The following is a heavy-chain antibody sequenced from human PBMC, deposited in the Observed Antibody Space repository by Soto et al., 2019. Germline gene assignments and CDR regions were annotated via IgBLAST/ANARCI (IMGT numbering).Heavy chain of an antibody. D-gene: IGHD1-26*01. CDR1: GYTFTSYD. Sequence: GASVKVSCKASGYTFTSYDINWVRQATGQGLEWMGWMNPNSGNTGYAQKFQGRVTMTRNTSISTAYMELSSLRSEDTALYYCAIQEQVGATTYDAFDIWGQGTMVTVSS. CDR3: AIQEQVGATTYDAFDI. V-gene: IGHV1-8*01. J-gene: IGHJ3*02. CDR2: MNPNSGNT.